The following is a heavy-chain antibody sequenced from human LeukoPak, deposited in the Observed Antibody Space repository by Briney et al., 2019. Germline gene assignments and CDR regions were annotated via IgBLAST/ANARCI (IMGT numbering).Heavy chain of an antibody. V-gene: IGHV4-38-2*02. CDR2: IYHSGNT. Sequence: ASETLSLTCTVSGYSISSGYYWSWIRQPPGEGLEWIGGIYHSGNTYYNPSLKSRVTISVDTSKNQFSLNLSSVTAADAAVYYCARTSYATGTFDYWGQGSLVTVSS. CDR3: ARTSYATGTFDY. D-gene: IGHD1-7*01. J-gene: IGHJ4*02. CDR1: GYSISSGYY.